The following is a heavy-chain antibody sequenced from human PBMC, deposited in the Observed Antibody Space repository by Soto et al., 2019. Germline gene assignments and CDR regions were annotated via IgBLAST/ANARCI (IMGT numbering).Heavy chain of an antibody. D-gene: IGHD3-10*01. CDR2: ISYDGSNK. J-gene: IGHJ4*02. V-gene: IGHV3-30-3*01. CDR1: GFTFSSYA. Sequence: QVQLVESGGGVVQPGRSLRLSCAASGFTFSSYAMHWVRQAPGKGLEWVAVISYDGSNKYYADSLQGRFTISRDKSKNTLYLQMNSRSAEDTAVYYCAREPMGRSYGSASYYFDHWGQGTLVTVSS. CDR3: AREPMGRSYGSASYYFDH.